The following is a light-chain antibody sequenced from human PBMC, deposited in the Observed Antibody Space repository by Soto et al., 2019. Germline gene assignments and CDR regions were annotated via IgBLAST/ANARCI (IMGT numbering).Light chain of an antibody. V-gene: IGKV3D-20*02. Sequence: EIVLAQSPGILSLSPGERASLSCGASQSISSSFLAWYQQKPGQAPRLLIYGASSRATGIPDRFSGTGSATDFTLTINNLEPEDFAVYYCQQRSNWPPSITFGQGTRLEI. J-gene: IGKJ5*01. CDR3: QQRSNWPPSIT. CDR1: QSISSSF. CDR2: GAS.